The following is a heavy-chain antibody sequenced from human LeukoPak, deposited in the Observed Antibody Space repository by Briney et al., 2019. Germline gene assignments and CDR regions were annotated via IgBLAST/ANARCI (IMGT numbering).Heavy chain of an antibody. V-gene: IGHV3-48*03. J-gene: IGHJ5*02. Sequence: PGGSLRLSCTISGYFFPNAWLNWVRQAPGKGLEWVSYISSSGSTIYYADSVKGRFTISRDNAKNSLYLQMNSLRAEDTSVYYCARDTNGDGWFDPWGQGTLVTVSS. D-gene: IGHD4-17*01. CDR2: ISSSGSTI. CDR1: GYFFPNAW. CDR3: ARDTNGDGWFDP.